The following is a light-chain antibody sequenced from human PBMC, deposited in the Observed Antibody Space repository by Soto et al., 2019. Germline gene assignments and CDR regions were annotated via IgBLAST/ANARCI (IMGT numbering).Light chain of an antibody. CDR2: GAS. CDR1: QSISSS. V-gene: IGKV3-15*01. CDR3: QQYNSWPLT. Sequence: ELVLTQSPATLSSSPGEKATLSCRARQSISSSLAWYQQKPGPAPRLLIYGASTRATAVPARFRGSGSGTEFTLSISSLQSEDFEVYYCQQYNSWPLTFGGGTKVDIK. J-gene: IGKJ4*01.